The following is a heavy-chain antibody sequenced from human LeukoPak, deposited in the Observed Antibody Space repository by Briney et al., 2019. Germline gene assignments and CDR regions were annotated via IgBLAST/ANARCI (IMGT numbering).Heavy chain of an antibody. V-gene: IGHV3-21*01. Sequence: GGSLRLSCAASGFTFSSYAMNWIRQAPGKGLEWVSSISVNSDYIYYGDSMKGRFTVSRDNAKNSLYLQMNSLRAEDTAVYYCARVHCSGGGCYQRNDGFEIWGQGTMVTVSS. CDR1: GFTFSSYA. CDR2: ISVNSDYI. J-gene: IGHJ3*02. D-gene: IGHD2-15*01. CDR3: ARVHCSGGGCYQRNDGFEI.